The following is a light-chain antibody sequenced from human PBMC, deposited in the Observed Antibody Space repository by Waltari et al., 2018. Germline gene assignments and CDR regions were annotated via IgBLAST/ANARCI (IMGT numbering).Light chain of an antibody. Sequence: QSVLIQPPSASATPGQGGTISCFGHSSNIGSNTVDWYQAVPGTAPKLLIHGNEQRPSGVPDRFSGSKSGASGSLAISGLQPEDETDYYCAAWDESLKGWVFGGGTRLTVL. J-gene: IGLJ3*02. CDR2: GNE. CDR1: SSNIGSNT. CDR3: AAWDESLKGWV. V-gene: IGLV1-44*01.